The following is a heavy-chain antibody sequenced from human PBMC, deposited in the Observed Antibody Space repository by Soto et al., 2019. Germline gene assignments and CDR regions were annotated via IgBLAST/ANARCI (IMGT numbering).Heavy chain of an antibody. CDR1: IGSISSYY. CDR2: IYYSGST. Sequence: SETLSLTCTVSIGSISSYYWSWIRQPPGKGLEWIGYIYYSGSTNYNPSLKSRVTISVDTSKNQFSLKLSSVTAADTAVYYCARQYGDYVRGAFDIWGQGTMVTVS. V-gene: IGHV4-59*01. D-gene: IGHD4-17*01. J-gene: IGHJ3*02. CDR3: ARQYGDYVRGAFDI.